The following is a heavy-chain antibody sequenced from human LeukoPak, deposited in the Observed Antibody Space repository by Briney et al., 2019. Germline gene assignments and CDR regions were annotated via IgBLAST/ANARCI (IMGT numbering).Heavy chain of an antibody. CDR2: INPNSGGT. CDR1: GYTFTSYA. J-gene: IGHJ6*02. V-gene: IGHV1-2*06. Sequence: GASVKVSFKASGYTFTSYAMHWVRQAPGQRLEWMGRINPNSGGTNYAQKFQGRVTMTRDTSISTAYMELSRLRSDDTAVYYCAMSYVDTAIPTNYGMDVWGQGTTVTVSS. CDR3: AMSYVDTAIPTNYGMDV. D-gene: IGHD5-18*01.